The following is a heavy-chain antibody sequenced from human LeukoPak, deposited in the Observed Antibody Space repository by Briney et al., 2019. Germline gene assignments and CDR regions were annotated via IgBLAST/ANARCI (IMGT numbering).Heavy chain of an antibody. V-gene: IGHV4-39*01. CDR1: GDSISSSTYY. CDR3: ASGIAAAATYDYYYGLDV. D-gene: IGHD6-25*01. J-gene: IGHJ6*02. CDR2: IYYRGTT. Sequence: SETLSLTCTVSGDSISSSTYYWGWIRQPPGKGLEWIGTIYYRGTTYYNPSLKSRVTISIDTSKNQFSLKLSSVTAADTAVYYCASGIAAAATYDYYYGLDVWGQGTTVTVSS.